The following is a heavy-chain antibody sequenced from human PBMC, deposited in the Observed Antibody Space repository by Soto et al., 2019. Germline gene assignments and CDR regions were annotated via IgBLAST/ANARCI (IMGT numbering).Heavy chain of an antibody. CDR1: GFTFSSYG. J-gene: IGHJ6*02. CDR3: AKDRLVTLVYYYYGMDV. CDR2: ISYDGSNK. V-gene: IGHV3-30*18. D-gene: IGHD3-9*01. Sequence: QVQLVESGGGVVQPGRSLRLSCAASGFTFSSYGMHWVRQAPGKGLEWVAVISYDGSNKYYADSVKGRFTISRDNSKNTLYLQMNSLRAEDTAVYYCAKDRLVTLVYYYYGMDVWGQGTTVTVSS.